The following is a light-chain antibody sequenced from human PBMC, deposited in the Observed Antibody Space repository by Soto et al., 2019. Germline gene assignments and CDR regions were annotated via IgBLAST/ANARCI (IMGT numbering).Light chain of an antibody. V-gene: IGKV1-5*01. CDR1: QSISSW. CDR2: DAS. J-gene: IGKJ1*01. CDR3: QQYNSYWWT. Sequence: DIQMTQSPSTLSASVGDRVTITCRASQSISSWLAWYQQKPGKAPKLLIYDASSLESGVPSRFSDSGSGTEFTLTISSLQPDDFATYYCQQYNSYWWTFGQGTKVEIK.